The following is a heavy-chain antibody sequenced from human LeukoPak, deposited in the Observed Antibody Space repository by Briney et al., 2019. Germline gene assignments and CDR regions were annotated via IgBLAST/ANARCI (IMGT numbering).Heavy chain of an antibody. CDR3: ARDFDYYYGMDV. Sequence: ASVKVSCKASGYTFTSYDINWVRQATGQGLEWMGWMNPNSGNTGYAQKFQGRVTMTRNTSISTAYMELSSLRSEDTAVYYCARDFDYYYGMDVWGQGTTVTVSS. V-gene: IGHV1-8*01. J-gene: IGHJ6*02. CDR2: MNPNSGNT. CDR1: GYTFTSYD.